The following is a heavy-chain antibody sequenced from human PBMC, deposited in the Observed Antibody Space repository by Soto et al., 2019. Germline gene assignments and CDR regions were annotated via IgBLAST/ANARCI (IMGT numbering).Heavy chain of an antibody. CDR2: IYWDDDK. V-gene: IGHV2-5*02. Sequence: QITLKESGPTRVQPTQTLTLTCTFSGFPFTPSGPGVNWIRQPPGKALEWLALIYWDDDKRYNPSLKNRLTITKDISKNQVVLTISDMDPVDTATFFCAHSTGGFGDLLQFDHWGQGTLVTVSS. J-gene: IGHJ4*02. CDR1: GFPFTPSGPG. CDR3: AHSTGGFGDLLQFDH. D-gene: IGHD3-10*01.